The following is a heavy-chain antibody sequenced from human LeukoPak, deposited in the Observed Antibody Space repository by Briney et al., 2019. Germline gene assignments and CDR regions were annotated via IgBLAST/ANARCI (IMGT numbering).Heavy chain of an antibody. Sequence: GGSLRLSCAASGFTFNTYIMNWVRQAPGKGLEWVSYISSRTGTIYYTDSVKGRFTISTDNAKNSLYLQMNSLRAEDTAVYYCARADSYGPYYFDYWGQGTLVTVSS. CDR1: GFTFNTYI. D-gene: IGHD5-18*01. V-gene: IGHV3-48*04. CDR2: ISSRTGTI. CDR3: ARADSYGPYYFDY. J-gene: IGHJ4*02.